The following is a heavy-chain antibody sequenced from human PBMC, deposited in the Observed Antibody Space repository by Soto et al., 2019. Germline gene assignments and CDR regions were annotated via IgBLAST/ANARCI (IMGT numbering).Heavy chain of an antibody. CDR1: GFIFSTYT. J-gene: IGHJ6*02. CDR2: ISSSSRDI. D-gene: IGHD3-16*01. CDR3: ARGSWGGDGIDV. Sequence: GSLRLSCAASGFIFSTYTINWVRQAPGKGLEWVASISSSSRDIFYADSVKARFTISRDNANSSVDLQMNSLRVGDTAIYYCARGSWGGDGIDVWGQGTTVTVSS. V-gene: IGHV3-21*01.